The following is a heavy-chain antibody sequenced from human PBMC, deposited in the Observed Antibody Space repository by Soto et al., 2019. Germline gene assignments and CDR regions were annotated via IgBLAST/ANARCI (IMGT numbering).Heavy chain of an antibody. V-gene: IGHV1-2*04. D-gene: IGHD3-9*01. CDR2: INPNSGGT. CDR1: GYTFTGYY. CDR3: ARSGEVLRYFDWHFDY. J-gene: IGHJ4*02. Sequence: ASVKVSCKASGYTFTGYYMHWVRQAPGQGLEWMGWINPNSGGTNYAQKFQGWVTMTRDTSISTAYMELSRLRSDDTAVYYCARSGEVLRYFDWHFDYWGQGTLVTVSS.